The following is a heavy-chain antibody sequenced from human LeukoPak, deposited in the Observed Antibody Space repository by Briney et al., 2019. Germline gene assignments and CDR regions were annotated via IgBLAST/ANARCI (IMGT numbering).Heavy chain of an antibody. J-gene: IGHJ6*02. V-gene: IGHV3-11*01. CDR1: GFTFSDYY. Sequence: GGSLRLSCAASGFTFSDYYMSWIRQAPGKGLEWVSYISSSGSTIYYADSVKGRFTISRDNAKNSLYLQMNSLRAEDTAVYYCASLYGSGSYHIKHYYYYGMDVWGQGTTVTVSS. CDR3: ASLYGSGSYHIKHYYYYGMDV. D-gene: IGHD3-10*01. CDR2: ISSSGSTI.